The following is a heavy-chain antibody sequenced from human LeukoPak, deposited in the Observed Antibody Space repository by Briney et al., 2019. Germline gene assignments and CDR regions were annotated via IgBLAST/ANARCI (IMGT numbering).Heavy chain of an antibody. Sequence: GGPLRLSCAVSGFPFSSHWMHWVRQAPGKGLMWVSHLNSDGSTTTYADSVKGRFTVSRDNAKNTLYLQMNSLRAEDTAVYYCARDVPHNWFDTWGQGTLVTVSS. CDR3: ARDVPHNWFDT. CDR1: GFPFSSHW. V-gene: IGHV3-74*01. J-gene: IGHJ5*02. CDR2: LNSDGSTT.